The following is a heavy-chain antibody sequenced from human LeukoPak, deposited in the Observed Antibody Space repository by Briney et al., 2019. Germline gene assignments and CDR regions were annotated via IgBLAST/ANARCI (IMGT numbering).Heavy chain of an antibody. CDR1: GYTLTGYY. CDR3: ARESITMIVVIDY. Sequence: ASVKVSCKASGYTLTGYYMHWVRQAPGQGLEWMGWINPNSGGTNYAQKFQGRVTMTRDTSISTAYMELSRLRSDDTAVYYCARESITMIVVIDYWGQGTLVTVSS. D-gene: IGHD3-22*01. V-gene: IGHV1-2*02. J-gene: IGHJ4*02. CDR2: INPNSGGT.